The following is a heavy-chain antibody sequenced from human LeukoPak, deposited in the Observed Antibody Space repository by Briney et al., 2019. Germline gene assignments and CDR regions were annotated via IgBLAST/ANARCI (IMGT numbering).Heavy chain of an antibody. V-gene: IGHV3-53*01. CDR3: AKVTGVATMGYYYYYMDV. J-gene: IGHJ6*03. D-gene: IGHD5-12*01. CDR2: MYDGGST. Sequence: GGSLRLSCAASGFTVSNNYMNWVRQAPGKGREWVSVMYDGGSTYYADSVKGRFTISRDNSKNTLSIKMNRLRADDPAVYYCAKVTGVATMGYYYYYMDVWGKGTPVTVSS. CDR1: GFTVSNNY.